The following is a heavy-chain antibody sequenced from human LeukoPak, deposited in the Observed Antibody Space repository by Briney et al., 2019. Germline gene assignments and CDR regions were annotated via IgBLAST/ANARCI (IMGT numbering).Heavy chain of an antibody. CDR3: ARHLLRDSSPTRVDY. J-gene: IGHJ4*02. D-gene: IGHD6-19*01. Sequence: SETLSLTCTVSGVSITSSDYHWGWIRQPPGKGLEWIGSIYYSGTTYHNPSLKSRVTISVDTSKKQFSLKLSSVTAADTAVYYCARHLLRDSSPTRVDYWGQGTLVTVS. V-gene: IGHV4-39*01. CDR2: IYYSGTT. CDR1: GVSITSSDYH.